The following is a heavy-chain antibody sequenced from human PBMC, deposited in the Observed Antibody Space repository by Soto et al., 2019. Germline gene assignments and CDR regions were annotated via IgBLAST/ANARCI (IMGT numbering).Heavy chain of an antibody. D-gene: IGHD4-17*01. CDR2: INHSGST. J-gene: IGHJ5*02. Sequence: PSETLSLTCAVYGGSFSGYYWSWIRQPPGKGLEWIGEINHSGSTNYNPSLKSRVTISVDTSKNQFSLKLSSVTAADTAVYYCARVGRRYGDYAWGQGTLVTVSS. CDR3: ARVGRRYGDYA. CDR1: GGSFSGYY. V-gene: IGHV4-34*01.